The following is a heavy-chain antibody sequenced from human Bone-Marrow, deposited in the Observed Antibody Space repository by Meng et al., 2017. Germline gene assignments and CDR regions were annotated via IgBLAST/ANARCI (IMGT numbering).Heavy chain of an antibody. D-gene: IGHD3-22*01. V-gene: IGHV3-21*01. Sequence: GGSLRLSCAASGFTFSSYSMNWVRQAPGKGLEWVSSISSSSSYIYYADSVKGRFTISRDNAKNSLYLQMNSLRAEDTAVYYCARDDGWLWYYYDSSGYYYDYWGQGTLVTVSS. J-gene: IGHJ4*02. CDR1: GFTFSSYS. CDR3: ARDDGWLWYYYDSSGYYYDY. CDR2: ISSSSSYI.